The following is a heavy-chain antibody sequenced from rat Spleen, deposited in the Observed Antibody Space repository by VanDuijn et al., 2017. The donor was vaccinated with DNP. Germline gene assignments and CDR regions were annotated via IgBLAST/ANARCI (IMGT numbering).Heavy chain of an antibody. CDR2: ISSGGDT. CDR1: GFSLTSYG. Sequence: QVQLKESGPGLVQPSRTLSLICTVSGFSLTSYGVSWARQPPGKGLEWIATISSGGDTDYNSAHKSRLRISRDTSKSQVFLKMNSLQTEDTATYYCARALPGYNYVGPMEAWGQGTSVTVSS. V-gene: IGHV2S8*01. J-gene: IGHJ4*01. D-gene: IGHD1-4*01. CDR3: ARALPGYNYVGPMEA.